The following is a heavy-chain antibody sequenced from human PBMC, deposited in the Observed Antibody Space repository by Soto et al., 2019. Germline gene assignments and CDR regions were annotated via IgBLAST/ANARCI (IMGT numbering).Heavy chain of an antibody. J-gene: IGHJ6*02. D-gene: IGHD4-17*01. Sequence: LRLSCTASGFTFGDYAMSWFRQAPGKGLEGVGFIRSKAYGGTTEYAASVKGRFPISRDDSKSIAYLQMNSLKTEDTAVYYCTRDAWGAYGATPGYYGMDVWGQGTTVTVSS. CDR3: TRDAWGAYGATPGYYGMDV. CDR1: GFTFGDYA. V-gene: IGHV3-49*03. CDR2: IRSKAYGGTT.